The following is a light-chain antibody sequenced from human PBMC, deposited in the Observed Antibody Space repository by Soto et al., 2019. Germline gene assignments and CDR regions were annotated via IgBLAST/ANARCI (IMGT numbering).Light chain of an antibody. J-gene: IGKJ3*01. V-gene: IGKV3-11*01. CDR2: DAS. CDR3: QQRSNWPRFI. CDR1: QSVSSY. Sequence: EIVLTQSPATLSLSPGERATLSCRASQSVSSYLAWYQQKPGQAPRLLIYDASNRATGIPARFSGSGSGTDFTRTISSLEPDDFAVYCCQQRSNWPRFIFCPGTKVDIK.